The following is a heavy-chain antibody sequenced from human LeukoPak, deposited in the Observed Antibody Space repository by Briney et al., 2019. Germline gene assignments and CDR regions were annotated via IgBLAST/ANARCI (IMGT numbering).Heavy chain of an antibody. CDR3: ARVFWSGYYSYYYYGMDV. D-gene: IGHD3-3*01. J-gene: IGHJ6*02. V-gene: IGHV1-18*01. CDR1: GYTFISYG. CDR2: ISTNNRNT. Sequence: ASVKVSCKASGYTFISYGISWVRHPPGQGHEWMGWISTNNRNTNYAQKLQGRVTMTTDTSTSTAYMELRSLRSDDTAVYYCARVFWSGYYSYYYYGMDVWGQGTTVTVSS.